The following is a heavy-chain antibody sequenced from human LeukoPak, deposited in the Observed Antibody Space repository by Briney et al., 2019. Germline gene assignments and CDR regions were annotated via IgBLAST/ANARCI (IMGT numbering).Heavy chain of an antibody. V-gene: IGHV3-9*01. D-gene: IGHD1-26*01. CDR1: GFTFDDYA. Sequence: GGSLRLSCAASGFTFDDYAMHWVRQAPGKGLEWVSGISWNSGSIGYADSVKGRFTISRDNSKNTLYLQMSSLRAEDTAVYYCAKSPTAGIAGAFFGYWGQGTLVTVSS. CDR2: ISWNSGSI. J-gene: IGHJ4*02. CDR3: AKSPTAGIAGAFFGY.